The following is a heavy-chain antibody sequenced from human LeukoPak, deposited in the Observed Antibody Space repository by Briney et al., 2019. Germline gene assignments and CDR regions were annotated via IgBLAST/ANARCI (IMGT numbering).Heavy chain of an antibody. CDR2: INPNSGGT. J-gene: IGHJ5*02. CDR1: GYTFSGYY. D-gene: IGHD2-15*01. CDR3: ARDLGYCSGGSCYSEMNVWFDP. Sequence: GASVKVSCKASGYTFSGYYMHWVRQAPGQGLEWMGWINPNSGGTKYAQKFQGRVTMTRDTSISTVYMELSRLRSDDTAVYYCARDLGYCSGGSCYSEMNVWFDPWGQGTLVTVSS. V-gene: IGHV1-2*02.